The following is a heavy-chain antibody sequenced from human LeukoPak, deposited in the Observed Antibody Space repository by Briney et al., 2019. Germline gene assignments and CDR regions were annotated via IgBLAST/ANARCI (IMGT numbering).Heavy chain of an antibody. V-gene: IGHV4-38-2*02. CDR2: SYHSGST. CDR3: AGVHYGSGSLYYYYYYMDV. Sequence: SETLSLTCTVSGYSISSGHYWGWIRQPPGKGLEWIGRSYHSGSTYYNPSLKSRVTISVDTSKNQFSLKLSSVTAADTAVYYCAGVHYGSGSLYYYYYYMDVWGKGTTVTISS. D-gene: IGHD3-10*01. CDR1: GYSISSGHY. J-gene: IGHJ6*03.